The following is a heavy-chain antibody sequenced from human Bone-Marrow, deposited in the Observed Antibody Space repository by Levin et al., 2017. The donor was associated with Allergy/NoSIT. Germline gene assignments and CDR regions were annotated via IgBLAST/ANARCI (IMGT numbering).Heavy chain of an antibody. D-gene: IGHD2-21*02. CDR1: GFSFSDYY. CDR3: AREGTAPNYSFYAMDV. Sequence: AGGSLRLSCAASGFSFSDYYMTWIRQTPGKGLQWLSYISSSSTTIYYADSVEGRFTISRDNARNSLYLQMSSLRAEDTAVYYCAREGTAPNYSFYAMDVWGRGTTVTVSS. J-gene: IGHJ6*02. V-gene: IGHV3-11*01. CDR2: ISSSSTTI.